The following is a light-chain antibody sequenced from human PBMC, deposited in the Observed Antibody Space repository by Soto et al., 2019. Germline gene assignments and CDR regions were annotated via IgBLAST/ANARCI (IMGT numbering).Light chain of an antibody. CDR1: QSISSW. CDR3: QEYKTWT. Sequence: DIQMTQSPSTLSATAGDRVTITCRASQSISSWLAWYQQKPGKAPKLLIYKASTLKSGVPSRFSGSGSGTEFTLTISSLQPEDFATYHCQEYKTWTFGQGTKVDIK. J-gene: IGKJ1*01. V-gene: IGKV1-5*03. CDR2: KAS.